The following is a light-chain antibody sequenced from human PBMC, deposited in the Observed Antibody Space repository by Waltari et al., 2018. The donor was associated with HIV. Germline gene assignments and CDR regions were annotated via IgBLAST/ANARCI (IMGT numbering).Light chain of an antibody. CDR3: SSYTSSSALDVV. CDR2: DVS. V-gene: IGLV2-14*03. Sequence: QSALTQPASVSGSPGQSITISCTGTSSDVGGYDYVSWSQQHPGNAPKLMIFDVSNRPSGVSNRFSGSKSGNTASLTISGLQAEDEADYYCSSYTSSSALDVVFGGGTKLTVL. J-gene: IGLJ2*01. CDR1: SSDVGGYDY.